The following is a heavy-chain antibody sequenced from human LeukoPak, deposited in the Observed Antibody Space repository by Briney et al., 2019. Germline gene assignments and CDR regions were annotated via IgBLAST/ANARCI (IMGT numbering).Heavy chain of an antibody. CDR2: IYYSGST. J-gene: IGHJ4*02. V-gene: IGHV4-59*08. D-gene: IGHD2-2*02. CDR3: ARHLYREYYFDY. CDR1: GGSISSYY. Sequence: PSETLSLTCTVSGGSISSYYWSWIRQPPGKGLEWIGYIYYSGSTNYNPSLKSRVSISIDTSKNQFSLKLSSVTAADTAVYYCARHLYREYYFDYWGQGTLVTVSS.